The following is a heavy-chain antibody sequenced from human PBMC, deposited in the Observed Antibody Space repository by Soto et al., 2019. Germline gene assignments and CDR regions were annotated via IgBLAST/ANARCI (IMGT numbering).Heavy chain of an antibody. CDR3: ARVASRVVMPAYYYYYGMDV. CDR2: TYPGDSDT. CDR1: GDSFTSYW. D-gene: IGHD3-3*01. Sequence: GESLTVSCQGSGDSFTSYWLGWVRQMPGKGLAWMAVTYPGDSDTRYSASFQGQVTISADKSISAAYLQWSGRKASDTAMYYCARVASRVVMPAYYYYYGMDVWGQGTTVIVSS. J-gene: IGHJ6*02. V-gene: IGHV5-51*01.